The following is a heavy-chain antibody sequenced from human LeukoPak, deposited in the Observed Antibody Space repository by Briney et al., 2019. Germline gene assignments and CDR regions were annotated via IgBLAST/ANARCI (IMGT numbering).Heavy chain of an antibody. Sequence: SETLSLTCAVYGGSFSGYYWSWIRQPPGKGLEWIGEINHSGSTNYNPSLKSRVTISVDTSNNQFSLKLSSVTAADTAVYYCARVAGSGSYYKFGLWWFDPWGQGTLVTVSS. V-gene: IGHV4-34*01. D-gene: IGHD3-10*01. CDR1: GGSFSGYY. CDR2: INHSGST. CDR3: ARVAGSGSYYKFGLWWFDP. J-gene: IGHJ5*02.